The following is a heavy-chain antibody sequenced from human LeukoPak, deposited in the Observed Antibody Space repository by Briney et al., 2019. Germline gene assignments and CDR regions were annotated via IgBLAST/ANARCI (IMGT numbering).Heavy chain of an antibody. J-gene: IGHJ4*02. CDR1: GGTFSSYA. V-gene: IGHV1-69*01. Sequence: ASVKVSCKASGGTFSSYAISWVRQAPGQGLEWMGGVIPIFGTANYAQKFQGRVTITADESTSTAYMELSSLRSEDTAVYYCARYLTSCSDYWGQGTLVTVSS. D-gene: IGHD2-21*01. CDR3: ARYLTSCSDY. CDR2: VIPIFGTA.